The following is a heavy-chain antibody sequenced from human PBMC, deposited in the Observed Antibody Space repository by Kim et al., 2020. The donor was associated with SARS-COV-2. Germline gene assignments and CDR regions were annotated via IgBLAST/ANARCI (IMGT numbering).Heavy chain of an antibody. D-gene: IGHD1-26*01. J-gene: IGHJ4*02. Sequence: GGSLRLSCAASGFTFSSYAMHWVRQAPGKGLEWVAVISYDGSNKYYADSVKGRFTISRDNSENTLYLQMNSLRAEDTAVYYCARPASGSYYGYFDYWGQG. CDR1: GFTFSSYA. CDR3: ARPASGSYYGYFDY. V-gene: IGHV3-30-3*01. CDR2: ISYDGSNK.